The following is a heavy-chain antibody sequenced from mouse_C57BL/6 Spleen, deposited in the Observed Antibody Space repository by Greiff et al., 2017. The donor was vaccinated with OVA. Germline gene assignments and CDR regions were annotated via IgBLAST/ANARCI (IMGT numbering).Heavy chain of an antibody. D-gene: IGHD2-5*01. V-gene: IGHV1-64*01. J-gene: IGHJ3*01. Sequence: VQLQQSGAELVKPGASVKLSCKASGYTFTSYWMHWVKQRPGQGLEWIGMIHPNSGSTNYNEKFKSKATLTVDKSSSTAYMQLSSLTSEDSAVYYWADSNYEVWFAYWGQGTLVTVSA. CDR3: ADSNYEVWFAY. CDR2: IHPNSGST. CDR1: GYTFTSYW.